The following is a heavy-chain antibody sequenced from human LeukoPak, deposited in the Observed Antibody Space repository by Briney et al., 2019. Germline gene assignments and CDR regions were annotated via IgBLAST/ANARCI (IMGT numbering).Heavy chain of an antibody. V-gene: IGHV3-30-3*01. CDR1: GFTFSSYA. D-gene: IGHD6-13*01. CDR2: ISYDGSNK. J-gene: IGHJ6*02. CDR3: ARDKERSRYSSSWYVNPYYGMDV. Sequence: GGSLRLSCAASGFTFSSYAMHWVRQAPGKGLEWVAVISYDGSNKYYADSVKGRFTISRDNSKNTLYLQMNSLRAEDTAVYYCARDKERSRYSSSWYVNPYYGMDVWGQGTTVTVSS.